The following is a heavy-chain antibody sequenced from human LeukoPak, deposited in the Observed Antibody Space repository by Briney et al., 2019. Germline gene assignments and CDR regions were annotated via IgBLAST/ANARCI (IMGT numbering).Heavy chain of an antibody. CDR3: AAQGSGSYAHYGMDV. CDR1: GYTFTGYY. D-gene: IGHD3-10*01. J-gene: IGHJ6*02. CDR2: INPNSGGT. V-gene: IGHV1-2*06. Sequence: ASVTVSCTASGYTFTGYYMHWVRQAPGQGLERMGRINPNSGGTNYAQKFQGRVTMTRDTSISTAYMELSRLRSDDTAVYYCAAQGSGSYAHYGMDVWGQGTTVTVSS.